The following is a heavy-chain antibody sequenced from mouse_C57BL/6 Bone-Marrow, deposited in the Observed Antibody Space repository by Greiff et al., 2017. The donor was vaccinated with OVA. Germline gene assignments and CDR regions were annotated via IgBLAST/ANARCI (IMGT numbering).Heavy chain of an antibody. J-gene: IGHJ3*01. D-gene: IGHD2-4*01. CDR3: AGIYYDYDGFAD. CDR1: GYTFTDYY. Sequence: VQLQQSGPVLVKPGASVKMSCKASGYTFTDYYMNWVKQSHGKSLEWIGVINPYNGGYSYNQKFKGKATLTVDTSSSTAYLELNSLTSEDSAVYYCAGIYYDYDGFADWGQGTLVTVSA. V-gene: IGHV1-19*01. CDR2: INPYNGGY.